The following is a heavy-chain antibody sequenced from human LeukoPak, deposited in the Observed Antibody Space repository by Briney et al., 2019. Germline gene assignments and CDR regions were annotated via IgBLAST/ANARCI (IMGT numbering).Heavy chain of an antibody. CDR3: ARGGEYYDILTGYLF. D-gene: IGHD3-9*01. J-gene: IGHJ4*02. CDR2: IYSGGST. CDR1: GFTFTNYA. Sequence: GGSLILSCAASGFTFTNYAMSWVRQAPGKGLEWVSVIYSGGSTYYADSVKGRFTISRDNSKNTLYLQMNSLRAEDTAVYYCARGGEYYDILTGYLFWGQGTWSPSPQ. V-gene: IGHV3-66*01.